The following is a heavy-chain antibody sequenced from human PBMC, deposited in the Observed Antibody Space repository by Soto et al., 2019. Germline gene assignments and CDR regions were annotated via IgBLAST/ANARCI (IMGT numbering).Heavy chain of an antibody. J-gene: IGHJ1*01. CDR3: PRDGVGGYREF. Sequence: EVQLVESGGGLVQPGRSLRLSCSDSGFTFRDYGMTWFRQAPGKGLEWVGCVKSKPEGGATHYAASVRGRFTISRDDSRSIAYLQMNSLKTEDTAVYYCPRDGVGGYREFWGQGTLVTVSS. CDR1: GFTFRDYG. V-gene: IGHV3-49*03. D-gene: IGHD3-22*01. CDR2: VKSKPEGGAT.